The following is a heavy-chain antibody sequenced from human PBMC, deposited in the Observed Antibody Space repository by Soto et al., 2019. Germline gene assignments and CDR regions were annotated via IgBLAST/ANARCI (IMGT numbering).Heavy chain of an antibody. CDR2: ISAYNGNT. J-gene: IGHJ6*02. CDR3: ASYREQLVLYGMDV. CDR1: GYTFTSYV. D-gene: IGHD6-13*01. Sequence: QVQLVQSGAEVKKPGASVKVSCKASGYTFTSYVISGVRQAPGQGLEWMGWISAYNGNTNYAQKLQGRVTMTTDTPTRTAYMELRSLRSDDTAVYYCASYREQLVLYGMDVWGQGTTVTVSS. V-gene: IGHV1-18*01.